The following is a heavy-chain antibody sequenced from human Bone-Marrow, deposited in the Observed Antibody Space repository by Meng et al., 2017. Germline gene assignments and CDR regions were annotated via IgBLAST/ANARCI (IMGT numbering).Heavy chain of an antibody. J-gene: IGHJ4*02. Sequence: QVLLVQSGHEVKNPGASVKLSCKPSGYTFAAYWIQWVRQAPGQGLEWMGRIDPKSDNTHYAQKFQGRVTMTRDTSISTAYMELSGLRSDDTAVYYCARDEDISAAGYLLGDFWGQGTLVTVSS. D-gene: IGHD6-13*01. CDR3: ARDEDISAAGYLLGDF. V-gene: IGHV1-2*06. CDR1: GYTFAAYW. CDR2: IDPKSDNT.